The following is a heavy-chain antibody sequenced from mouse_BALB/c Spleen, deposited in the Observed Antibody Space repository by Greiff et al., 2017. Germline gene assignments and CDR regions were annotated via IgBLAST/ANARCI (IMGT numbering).Heavy chain of an antibody. CDR1: GYTFTSYY. CDR2: IYPGNVNT. CDR3: ASYYGYDGDYFDY. Sequence: VQLQQSGPELVKPGASVRISCKASGYTFTSYYIHWVKQRPGQGLEWIGWIYPGNVNTKYNEKFKGKATLTADKSSSTAYMQLSSLTSEDSAVYFCASYYGYDGDYFDYWGQGTTLTVSS. V-gene: IGHV1S56*01. J-gene: IGHJ2*01. D-gene: IGHD2-2*01.